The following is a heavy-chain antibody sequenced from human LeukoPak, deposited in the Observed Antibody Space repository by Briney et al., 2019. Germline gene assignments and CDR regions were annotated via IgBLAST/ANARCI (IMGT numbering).Heavy chain of an antibody. CDR2: IKQDGSEK. CDR3: ARDESRGYVALFDY. CDR1: GFTFSSYW. Sequence: GGSLRLSCAASGFTFSSYWMSWVRQAPGKGLEWVANIKQDGSEKYYVDSVKGRFTISRDNAKNSLYLQMNSLRAEDTAVYYCARDESRGYVALFDYWGQGTLVTVSS. J-gene: IGHJ4*02. V-gene: IGHV3-7*01. D-gene: IGHD5-12*01.